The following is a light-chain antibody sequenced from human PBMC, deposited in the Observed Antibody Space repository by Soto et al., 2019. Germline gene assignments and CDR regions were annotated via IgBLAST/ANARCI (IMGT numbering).Light chain of an antibody. CDR3: QQFNNYPLT. CDR1: QGISSA. CDR2: DAS. Sequence: AIQLTQSPSSLSASVGDRVTVTCRASQGISSALAWYQQKPGRAPKLLIYDASNLEGGVPSRFSGRGSETDFALTISSPQPEDFATYYCQQFNNYPLTFGGGTKVEIK. V-gene: IGKV1D-13*01. J-gene: IGKJ4*01.